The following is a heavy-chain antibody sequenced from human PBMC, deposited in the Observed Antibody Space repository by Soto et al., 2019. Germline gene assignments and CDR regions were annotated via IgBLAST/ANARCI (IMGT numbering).Heavy chain of an antibody. J-gene: IGHJ3*02. CDR1: GFTFSSYE. CDR3: ARAITYYDFWSLQPSIAFDI. D-gene: IGHD3-3*01. V-gene: IGHV3-48*03. CDR2: ISSSGSTI. Sequence: EVQLVESGGGLVQPGGSLRLSCAASGFTFSSYEMNWVRQAPGKGLEWVSYISSSGSTIYYADSVKGRFTISRDNAKNSLYLQMNSLRAEDTAVYYCARAITYYDFWSLQPSIAFDIWGQGTMVTVSS.